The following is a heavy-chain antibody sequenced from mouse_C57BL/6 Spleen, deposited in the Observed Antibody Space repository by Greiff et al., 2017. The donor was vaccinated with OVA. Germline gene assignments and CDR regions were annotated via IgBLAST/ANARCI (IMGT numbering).Heavy chain of an antibody. CDR3: ARWAGNFDV. Sequence: VQLQESGAELARPGASVKMSCKASGYTFTSYTMHWVKQRPGQGLEWIGYINPSSGYTKYNQKFKDKATLTADKSSSTAYMQLSSLTSEDSAVYYCARWAGNFDVWGTGTTVTVSS. J-gene: IGHJ1*03. CDR2: INPSSGYT. CDR1: GYTFTSYT. V-gene: IGHV1-4*01.